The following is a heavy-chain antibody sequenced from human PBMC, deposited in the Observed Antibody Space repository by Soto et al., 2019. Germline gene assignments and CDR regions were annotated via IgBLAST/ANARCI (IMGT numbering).Heavy chain of an antibody. V-gene: IGHV3-23*01. CDR2: ISGSGGST. CDR3: AKTVDSGSYPPLHFDY. Sequence: GGSLRLSCAASGFTFSSYAMSWVRQAPGKGLEWVSAISGSGGSTYYADSVRGRFTISRDNSKNTLYLQMNSLRAEDTAVYYCAKTVDSGSYPPLHFDYWGQGTLVTVSS. CDR1: GFTFSSYA. J-gene: IGHJ4*02. D-gene: IGHD1-26*01.